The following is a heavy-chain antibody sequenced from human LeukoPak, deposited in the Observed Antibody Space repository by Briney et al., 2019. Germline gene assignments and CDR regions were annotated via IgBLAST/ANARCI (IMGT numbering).Heavy chain of an antibody. V-gene: IGHV1-24*01. CDR3: ATEVAYSYGYYYFDY. CDR2: FDPEDGET. D-gene: IGHD5-18*01. Sequence: ASVKVSCKVSGYTLTELSMHWVRQAPGEGLEWMGGFDPEDGETIYAQKFQGRVTMTEDTSTDTAYMELSRLRSEDTAVYYCATEVAYSYGYYYFDYWGQGTLATVSS. CDR1: GYTLTELS. J-gene: IGHJ4*02.